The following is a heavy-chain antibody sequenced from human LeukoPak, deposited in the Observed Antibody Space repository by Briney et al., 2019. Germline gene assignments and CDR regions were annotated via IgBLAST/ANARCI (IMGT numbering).Heavy chain of an antibody. Sequence: ESLRLSCAASGFTFSSSAMSWVRQAPGRGLEWVSAISGSGGSTYYADSVKGRFTISRDNSKNTLYLQMNSLRAEDTAVYYCAKSGDYGDYGESNYFDYWGQGTLVTVCS. J-gene: IGHJ4*02. CDR2: ISGSGGST. D-gene: IGHD4-17*01. CDR1: GFTFSSSA. CDR3: AKSGDYGDYGESNYFDY. V-gene: IGHV3-23*01.